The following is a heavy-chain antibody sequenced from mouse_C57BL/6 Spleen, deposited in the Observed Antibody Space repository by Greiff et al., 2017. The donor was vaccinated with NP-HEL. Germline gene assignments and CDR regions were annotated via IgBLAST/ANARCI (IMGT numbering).Heavy chain of an antibody. Sequence: EVHLVESGGGLVKPGGSLKLSCAASGFTFSDYGMHWVRQAPEKGLEWVAYISSGSSTISYADTVQGRFTISRDNAKNTLFLEMNRVRSEDTAMYYCARGGYGKGYFDVWGTGTTVTVSS. CDR1: GFTFSDYG. CDR2: ISSGSSTI. D-gene: IGHD1-1*01. CDR3: ARGGYGKGYFDV. J-gene: IGHJ1*03. V-gene: IGHV5-17*01.